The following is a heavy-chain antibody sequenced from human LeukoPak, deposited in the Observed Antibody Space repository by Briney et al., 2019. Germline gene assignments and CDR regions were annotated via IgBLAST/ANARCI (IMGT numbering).Heavy chain of an antibody. D-gene: IGHD1-1*01. Sequence: GGSLRLSCAASGFTFSDYGLHWLRQAPGKGLEWLGMIAYDGNEKHYGDSVQGRFSISRDNSKDALYLQMNSLTAEDTAVYYCAREGGTTGWLTTDFWGQGTRVTVSS. CDR3: AREGGTTGWLTTDF. V-gene: IGHV3-30*03. CDR1: GFTFSDYG. CDR2: IAYDGNEK. J-gene: IGHJ4*02.